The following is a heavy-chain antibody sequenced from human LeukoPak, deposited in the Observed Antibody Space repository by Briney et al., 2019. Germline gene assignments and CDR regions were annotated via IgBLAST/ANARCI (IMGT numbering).Heavy chain of an antibody. Sequence: GGSLRLSCAASGFTFSNAWMSWVRQAPGKGLEWVGRIKSKTDGGTTDYAAPVKGRFTISRDDSKNTPYLQMNSLKTGDTAVYYCRCYYDSKAPSDFDYWGQGTLVTVSS. V-gene: IGHV3-15*01. CDR3: RCYYDSKAPSDFDY. J-gene: IGHJ4*02. D-gene: IGHD3-22*01. CDR1: GFTFSNAW. CDR2: IKSKTDGGTT.